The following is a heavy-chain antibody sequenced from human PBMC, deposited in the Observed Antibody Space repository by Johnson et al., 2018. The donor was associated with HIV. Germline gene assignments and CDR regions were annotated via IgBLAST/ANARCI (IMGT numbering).Heavy chain of an antibody. CDR1: GFTFSSYG. V-gene: IGHV3-30*02. CDR2: IRYDGTNK. CDR3: ARGGVWCGGYDAFDI. Sequence: QVQLVESGGGVVQRGGSLRLSCVASGFTFSSYGMHWVRQAPGKGLEWVAFIRYDGTNKYYGDSVKGRFTVSRDNSKNTVYVDMNSLRAEDTAVYYCARGGVWCGGYDAFDIWGQGTMVTVSS. J-gene: IGHJ3*02. D-gene: IGHD3-10*01.